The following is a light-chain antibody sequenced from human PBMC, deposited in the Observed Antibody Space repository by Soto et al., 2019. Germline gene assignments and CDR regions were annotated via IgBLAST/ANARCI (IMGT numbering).Light chain of an antibody. J-gene: IGKJ1*01. CDR3: MQALQTRT. CDR1: QSLLHSNGYNY. V-gene: IGKV2-28*01. Sequence: DIVMTQSPLSLPLTPGEPPSISCRSSQSLLHSNGYNYLDWYLQKPGXSPXLLIYLGSNRASGVPDRFSGSGSGTDFTLKISRVEAEVAGVYDCMQALQTRTFGQGTKVDIK. CDR2: LGS.